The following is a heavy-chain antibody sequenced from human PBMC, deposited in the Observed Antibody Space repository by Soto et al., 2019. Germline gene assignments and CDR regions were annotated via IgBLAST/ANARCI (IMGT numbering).Heavy chain of an antibody. CDR2: VHHSVGN. J-gene: IGHJ6*03. CDR1: GASVANDNW. Sequence: QVQLQESGPGLVKSSVALFLTCTVSGASVANDNWWSWVRQYPGKGLEWIGEVHHSVGNNNSPSLTSRVTISVDKSTNQFCLKLHSVTAADSAVYFCTRQFYCYRAVWTQATTVTV. V-gene: IGHV4-4*02. CDR3: TRQFYCYRAV.